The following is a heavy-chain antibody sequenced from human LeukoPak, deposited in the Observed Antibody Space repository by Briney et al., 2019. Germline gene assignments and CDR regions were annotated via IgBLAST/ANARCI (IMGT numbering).Heavy chain of an antibody. V-gene: IGHV1-46*01. J-gene: IGHJ4*02. CDR3: ARGLGATTFADFDY. CDR1: GYTFTSYY. CDR2: INPSGGGT. Sequence: ASVKVSCKAAGYTFTSYYMHWVRQAPGQGLEWMGIINPSGGGTTYAQKFQGRVTMTRDRSTSTVYMELRSLRSDDTAVYYCARGLGATTFADFDYWGQGTLVTVSS. D-gene: IGHD1-26*01.